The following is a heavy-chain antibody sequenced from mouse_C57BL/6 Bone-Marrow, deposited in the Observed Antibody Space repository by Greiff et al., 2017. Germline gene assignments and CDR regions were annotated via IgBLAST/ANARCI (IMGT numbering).Heavy chain of an antibody. J-gene: IGHJ2*01. CDR2: IYPGSGNT. CDR1: GYTFTDYY. V-gene: IGHV1-76*01. D-gene: IGHD1-1*01. Sequence: QVQLLQSGAELVRPGASVKLSCKASGYTFTDYYINWVKQRPGQGLEWIARIYPGSGNTYYNEKFKGQATLTAEKSSSTAYMQLSSLTSEDSAVYFCARRGYGSFYYFGYWGQGTALTVSS. CDR3: ARRGYGSFYYFGY.